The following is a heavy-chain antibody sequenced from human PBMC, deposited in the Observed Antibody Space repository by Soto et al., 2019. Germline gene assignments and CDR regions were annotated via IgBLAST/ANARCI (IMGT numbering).Heavy chain of an antibody. CDR2: IIPIFGTA. CDR1: GGTFSSYT. D-gene: IGHD5-12*01. J-gene: IGHJ2*01. CDR3: ARGNHRWLQLWYFDL. V-gene: IGHV1-69*05. Sequence: QVQLVQSGAEVKKPGSSVTVSCKASGGTFSSYTISWVRQAPGQGLEWMGGIIPIFGTANYAQKFQGRVTCPTEEYTSTAYMELSSLRSEDTAVYYCARGNHRWLQLWYFDLWGRGTLVTVSS.